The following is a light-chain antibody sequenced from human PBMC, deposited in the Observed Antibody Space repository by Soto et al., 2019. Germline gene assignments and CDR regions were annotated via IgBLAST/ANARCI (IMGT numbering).Light chain of an antibody. J-gene: IGLJ7*01. Sequence: QSALTQPASVSGSPGQSITISCTGTSSDVGSYNLVSWYQQHPGKAPKLMIYEGSKRPSGVSNRFSGSKSGNTAALTISGLQAEDEADYYCCSYAGSSPDVFGPGTQLNVL. CDR1: SSDVGSYNL. CDR3: CSYAGSSPDV. V-gene: IGLV2-23*01. CDR2: EGS.